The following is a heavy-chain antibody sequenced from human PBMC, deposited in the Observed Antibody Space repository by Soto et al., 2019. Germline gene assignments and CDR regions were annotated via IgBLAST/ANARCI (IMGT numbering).Heavy chain of an antibody. V-gene: IGHV3-20*01. Sequence: PGGSLRLSCAASGFTFDDYGMSWVRQAPGKGLEWVSGINWNGGSTGYADSVKGRFTISRDNAKNSLYLQMNSLRAEDTALYHCARRILYIAVAGPYYYFDYWGQGTLVTVSS. CDR2: INWNGGST. J-gene: IGHJ4*02. D-gene: IGHD6-19*01. CDR3: ARRILYIAVAGPYYYFDY. CDR1: GFTFDDYG.